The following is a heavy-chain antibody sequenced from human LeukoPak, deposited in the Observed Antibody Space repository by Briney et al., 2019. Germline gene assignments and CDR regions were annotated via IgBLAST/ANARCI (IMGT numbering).Heavy chain of an antibody. Sequence: SVKVSCKTSGGTFNNSAISWVRQAPGQGLEWLGGIMPLFGTAGYAQKFQGRVTITKDESTRTAYMELSSLRSEDTAVYYCASVVSSSWYTPRFYYMDVWGKGTTVTVSS. D-gene: IGHD6-13*01. CDR1: GGTFNNSA. CDR3: ASVVSSSWYTPRFYYMDV. V-gene: IGHV1-69*05. J-gene: IGHJ6*03. CDR2: IMPLFGTA.